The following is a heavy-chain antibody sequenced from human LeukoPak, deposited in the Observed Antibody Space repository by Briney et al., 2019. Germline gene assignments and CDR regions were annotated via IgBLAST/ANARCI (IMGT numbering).Heavy chain of an antibody. CDR1: GFTFNDYA. CDR3: ARDFRAALAGFGKFDF. CDR2: INWNGVST. Sequence: GGSLRLSCVASGFTFNDYAMSWVRQTPGKGLEWVSGINWNGVSTAYADSVKGRFTVSRDNAKNSLYLQVSRLRTEDTALYYCARDFRAALAGFGKFDFWGQGTLVTVSS. V-gene: IGHV3-20*04. J-gene: IGHJ4*02. D-gene: IGHD6-19*01.